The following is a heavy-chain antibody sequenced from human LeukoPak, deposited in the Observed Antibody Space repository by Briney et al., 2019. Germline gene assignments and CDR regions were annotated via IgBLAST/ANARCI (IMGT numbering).Heavy chain of an antibody. D-gene: IGHD5-12*01. CDR1: GFTISTYW. Sequence: PGGSLRFSCAASGFTISTYWMSWVRQAPGKGLEWVANTNQEGSEKYYVDSVKGRFTISKDNAKNSLYLQMNNLRAEDTAVYYCARDPKWLDYWGQGTLVTVSS. V-gene: IGHV3-7*01. CDR3: ARDPKWLDY. J-gene: IGHJ4*02. CDR2: TNQEGSEK.